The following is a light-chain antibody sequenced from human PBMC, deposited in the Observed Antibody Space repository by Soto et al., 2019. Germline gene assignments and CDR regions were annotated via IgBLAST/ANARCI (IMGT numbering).Light chain of an antibody. Sequence: DFQMTQSPSTLSGSVGARVTITCRASQTISSWLAWYKQKPGKAPKLLSYKASTLKSGVPSRFRGSGSGTEFTLTISSLQPDDFATYYCQHYNSYSEAFGQGTKVDIK. CDR1: QTISSW. CDR3: QHYNSYSEA. CDR2: KAS. J-gene: IGKJ1*01. V-gene: IGKV1-5*03.